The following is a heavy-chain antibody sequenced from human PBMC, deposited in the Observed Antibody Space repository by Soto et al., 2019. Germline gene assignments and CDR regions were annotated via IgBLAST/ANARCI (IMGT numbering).Heavy chain of an antibody. CDR1: GGSISSSSYY. V-gene: IGHV4-39*01. CDR3: ARLIAAAGYGMDV. Sequence: QLQLQESGPGLVKPSETLSLTCTVSGGSISSSSYYWGWIRQPPGKGLEWIGSIYYSGSTYYNPSLKSRVTISVDTSKNQFSLKLSSVTAADTAVYYCARLIAAAGYGMDVWGQGTTVTVSS. CDR2: IYYSGST. D-gene: IGHD6-13*01. J-gene: IGHJ6*02.